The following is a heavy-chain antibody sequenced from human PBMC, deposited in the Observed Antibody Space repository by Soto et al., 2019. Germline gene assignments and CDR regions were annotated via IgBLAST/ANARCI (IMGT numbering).Heavy chain of an antibody. CDR2: IKPDGTEK. J-gene: IGHJ4*02. CDR1: GFTFSNYW. V-gene: IGHV3-7*01. Sequence: GGSLRLSCVISGFTFSNYWMAWVRQAPGKGLEWVANIKPDGTEKYYVDSVKGRFTISRDNAKNSLFLQMNSLRAEDTAVYYCAREFVIAVAGGYFDHWGQGTLVTVSS. D-gene: IGHD6-19*01. CDR3: AREFVIAVAGGYFDH.